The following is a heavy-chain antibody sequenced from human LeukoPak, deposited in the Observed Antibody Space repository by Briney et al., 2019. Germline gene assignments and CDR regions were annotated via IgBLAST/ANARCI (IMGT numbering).Heavy chain of an antibody. Sequence: PSETLSLTCAVYGGSFSGYYWSWIRQPPGKGLEWTGEINHSGSTNYNPSLKSRVTISVDTSKNQFSLKLSSVTAADTAVYYCAREQWLATEAYNWFDPWGQGTLVTVSS. CDR2: INHSGST. V-gene: IGHV4-34*01. D-gene: IGHD6-19*01. CDR1: GGSFSGYY. CDR3: AREQWLATEAYNWFDP. J-gene: IGHJ5*02.